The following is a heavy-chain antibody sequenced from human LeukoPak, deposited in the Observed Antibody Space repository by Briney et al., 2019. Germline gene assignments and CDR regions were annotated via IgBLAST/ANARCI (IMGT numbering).Heavy chain of an antibody. V-gene: IGHV1-18*01. CDR1: GYTFIYYV. D-gene: IGHD1-26*01. CDR3: VRGEKPYDY. J-gene: IGHJ4*02. CDR2: INAYNGNT. Sequence: ASVKVSCKTSGYTFIYYVISRVRQAPGQGLEWMGWINAYNGNTNDAQKFQGRVTMTTDTSTSTAYMELRSLRSDDTAVYYCVRGEKPYDYWGQGTLVSVSS.